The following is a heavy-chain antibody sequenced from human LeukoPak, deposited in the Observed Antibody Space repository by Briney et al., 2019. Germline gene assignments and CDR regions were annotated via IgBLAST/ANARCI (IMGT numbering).Heavy chain of an antibody. J-gene: IGHJ6*03. CDR3: ARGKYSSSPHYYYYYYMDV. CDR2: IIPILGIA. V-gene: IGHV1-69*02. Sequence: SVKVSCKASGGTFSSYTISWVRQAPGQGLEWMGRIIPILGIANYAQKFQGRVTITADKSTSTAYMELSSLRSEDTAVYYCARGKYSSSPHYYYYYYMDVWGKGTTVTVSS. D-gene: IGHD6-6*01. CDR1: GGTFSSYT.